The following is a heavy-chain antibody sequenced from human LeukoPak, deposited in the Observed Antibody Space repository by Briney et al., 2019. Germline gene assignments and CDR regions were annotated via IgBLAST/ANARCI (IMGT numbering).Heavy chain of an antibody. CDR1: WFTVSSNY. CDR3: AKLDSSGYYSRVGMGGDYDFDY. CDR2: SYSGGSS. Sequence: PGGSLRLPCAASWFTVSSNYMSWVRQAPGKGLEWVSVSYSGGSSYYADSVKGRFTISRDNAKNSLYLQMNSLRAEDTALYYCAKLDSSGYYSRVGMGGDYDFDYWGQGTLVTVSS. V-gene: IGHV3-53*05. D-gene: IGHD3-22*01. J-gene: IGHJ4*02.